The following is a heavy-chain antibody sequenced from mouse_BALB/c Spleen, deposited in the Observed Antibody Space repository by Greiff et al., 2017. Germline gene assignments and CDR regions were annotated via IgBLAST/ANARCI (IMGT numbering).Heavy chain of an antibody. V-gene: IGHV4-1*02. J-gene: IGHJ3*01. CDR1: GFDFSRYW. CDR2: INPDSSTI. Sequence: EVQLVESGGGLVQPGGSLKLSCAASGFDFSRYWMSWVRQAPGKGLEWIGEINPDSSTINYTPSLKDKFIISRDNAKNTLYLQMSKVRSEDTALYYCARRPYYYGSSPFAYWGQGTLVTVSA. CDR3: ARRPYYYGSSPFAY. D-gene: IGHD1-1*01.